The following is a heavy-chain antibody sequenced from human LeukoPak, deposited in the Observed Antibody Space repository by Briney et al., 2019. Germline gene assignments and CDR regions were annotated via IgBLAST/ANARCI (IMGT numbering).Heavy chain of an antibody. CDR3: ARDYGSYGLYYYYGMDV. V-gene: IGHV4-30-4*01. CDR2: IYYSGST. Sequence: SETLSLTCTVSGGSISSGDYYWSWIRQPPGKGLEWIGYIYYSGSTYYNPSLKSRVTISVDTSKNQFSLKLSSVTAADTAVYYCARDYGSYGLYYYYGMDVWGQGTTVTVSS. J-gene: IGHJ6*02. CDR1: GGSISSGDYY. D-gene: IGHD3-10*01.